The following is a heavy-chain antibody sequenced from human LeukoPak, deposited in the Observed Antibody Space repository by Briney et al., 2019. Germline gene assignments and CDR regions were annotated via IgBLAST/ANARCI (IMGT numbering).Heavy chain of an antibody. J-gene: IGHJ4*02. CDR3: ARETRFLEWLFFFDY. D-gene: IGHD3-3*01. CDR2: ISNDGTST. Sequence: GGSLRLSCAVSGLTFSDYWMHWVRQAPGKGLVWVSRISNDGTSTSYADSVKGRFTISRDNAKNTLYLQMNSLRGEDTAVYYCARETRFLEWLFFFDYWGQGTLVTVSS. CDR1: GLTFSDYW. V-gene: IGHV3-74*01.